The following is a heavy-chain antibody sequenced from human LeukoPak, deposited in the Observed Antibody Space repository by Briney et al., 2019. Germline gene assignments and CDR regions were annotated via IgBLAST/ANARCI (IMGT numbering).Heavy chain of an antibody. CDR3: TRDWRNLGYDY. CDR2: IEGDGNRI. D-gene: IGHD5-12*01. Sequence: VSRIEGDGNRITYADSVKGRFTISRDNAKNTLYLQMNSLRAEDTAVYYCTRDWRNLGYDYWGQGTLVTVSS. V-gene: IGHV3-74*01. J-gene: IGHJ4*02.